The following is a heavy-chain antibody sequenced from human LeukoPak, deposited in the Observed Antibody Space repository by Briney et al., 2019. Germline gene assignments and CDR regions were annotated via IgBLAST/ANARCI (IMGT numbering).Heavy chain of an antibody. J-gene: IGHJ5*02. D-gene: IGHD2-2*01. CDR3: ARGPPYIVVVPAAMPNNWFDP. CDR1: GGSFSGYY. V-gene: IGHV4-34*01. Sequence: PSETLSLTCAVYGGSFSGYYWSWIRQPPGKGLEWIGEINHSGSTNYNPSLKSRVTISVGTSKNQFSLKLSSVTAADTAVYYCARGPPYIVVVPAAMPNNWFDPWGQGTLVTVSS. CDR2: INHSGST.